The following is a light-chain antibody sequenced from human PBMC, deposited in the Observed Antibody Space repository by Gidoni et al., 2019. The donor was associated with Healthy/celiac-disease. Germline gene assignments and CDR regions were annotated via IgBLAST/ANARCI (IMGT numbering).Light chain of an antibody. V-gene: IGKV3-11*01. J-gene: IGKJ4*01. CDR3: QQRSNWPL. CDR2: DAS. CDR1: QSVSSY. Sequence: EIVLTQSPATLSLSPGERATLSCRASQSVSSYLAWYQQKPGQAPRLLIYDASNMATGIPARFSGSGSGTDFTLTISSLEPEDFAVYYCQQRSNWPLFXGXTKVELK.